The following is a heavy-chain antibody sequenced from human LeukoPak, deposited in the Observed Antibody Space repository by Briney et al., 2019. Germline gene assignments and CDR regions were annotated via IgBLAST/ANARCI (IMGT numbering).Heavy chain of an antibody. CDR1: GFTVSSNY. CDR2: ISYDGSNK. CDR3: AKAGIAVAASFDY. J-gene: IGHJ4*02. D-gene: IGHD6-19*01. Sequence: PGGSLRLSCAASGFTVSSNYMSWVRQAPGKGLEWVAVISYDGSNKYYADSVKGRFTISRDNSKNTLYLQMNSLRAEDTAVYYCAKAGIAVAASFDYWGQGTLVTVSS. V-gene: IGHV3-30*18.